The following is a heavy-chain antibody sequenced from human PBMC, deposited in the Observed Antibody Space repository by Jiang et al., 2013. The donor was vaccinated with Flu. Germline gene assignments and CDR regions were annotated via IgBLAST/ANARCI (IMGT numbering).Heavy chain of an antibody. CDR1: GYTFTSYG. Sequence: HSGAEVKKPGASVKVSCKASGYTFTSYGISWVRQAPGQGLEWMGWISANNGNTHYAQKLQGRVTLTTDTSTSTAYMELRSLRSDDTAVYYCAKKTTAARSRTTWGQGTLVHRLL. CDR2: ISANNGNT. D-gene: IGHD6-6*01. V-gene: IGHV1-18*01. J-gene: IGHJ4*02. CDR3: AKKTTAARSRTT.